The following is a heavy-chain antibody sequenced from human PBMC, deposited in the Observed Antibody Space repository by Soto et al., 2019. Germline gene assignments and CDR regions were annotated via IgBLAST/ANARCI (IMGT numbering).Heavy chain of an antibody. J-gene: IGHJ5*02. V-gene: IGHV3-23*01. D-gene: IGHD3-10*01. CDR2: IYAAGGSK. CDR3: ARDFLSGKP. CDR1: GFIFSNYA. Sequence: PGGSLRLSCAASGFIFSNYAMFWFRQAPGKGLEWVSTIYAAGGSKYYAGSVKGRFTISRDNSRDTLFLQMNRVRDEDTAVYYCARDFLSGKPWGQGTLVTVSS.